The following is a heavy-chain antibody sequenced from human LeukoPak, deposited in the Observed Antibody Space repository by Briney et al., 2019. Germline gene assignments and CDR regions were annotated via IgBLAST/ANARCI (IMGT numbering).Heavy chain of an antibody. Sequence: ASVKVSCKASGYTFTSYAMNWVRQAPGQGLEWMGWINTNTGNPTYAQGFTGRFVLSLYTSVSTAYPQISSLKAEDTAVYYCARADWSGSIFDYWGQGTLVTVSS. CDR3: ARADWSGSIFDY. J-gene: IGHJ4*02. D-gene: IGHD3-3*01. CDR1: GYTFTSYA. CDR2: INTNTGNP. V-gene: IGHV7-4-1*02.